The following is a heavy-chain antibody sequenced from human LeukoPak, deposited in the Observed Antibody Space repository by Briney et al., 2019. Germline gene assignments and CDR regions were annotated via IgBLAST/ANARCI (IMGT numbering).Heavy chain of an antibody. CDR1: GFPFSDYY. Sequence: GGSLRLSCAASGFPFSDYYMSWIRQAPGKGLEWVSYISSSGSNIYYADSVKGRFTISRDNAKNSLYLQMNSLRAEDTAVYYCARDDSGYDLADFDYWGQGTLVTVSS. CDR3: ARDDSGYDLADFDY. J-gene: IGHJ4*02. D-gene: IGHD5-12*01. CDR2: ISSSGSNI. V-gene: IGHV3-11*01.